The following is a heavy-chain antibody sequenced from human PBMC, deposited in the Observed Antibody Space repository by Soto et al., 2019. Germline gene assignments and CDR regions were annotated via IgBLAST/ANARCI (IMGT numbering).Heavy chain of an antibody. Sequence: ASVKVSCKASGYTFTSFCFRWVRQAPGQGLEWMGWISPSNGNTNYAQRFQGRVAMTTDTPTTTVYMERRKLRSDDTAVYYCARVSFWGGGT. CDR3: ARVSF. CDR1: GYTFTSFC. J-gene: IGHJ2*01. CDR2: ISPSNGNT. V-gene: IGHV1-18*04.